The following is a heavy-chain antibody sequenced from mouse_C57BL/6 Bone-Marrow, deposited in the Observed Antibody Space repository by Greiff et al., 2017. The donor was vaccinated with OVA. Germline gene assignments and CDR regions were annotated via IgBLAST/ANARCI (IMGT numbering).Heavy chain of an antibody. D-gene: IGHD4-1*01. V-gene: IGHV1-42*01. CDR2: INPSTGGT. CDR1: GYSFTGYY. CDR3: ARGGTSPFDY. Sequence: VQLKQSGPELVKPGASVKISCKASGYSFTGYYMNWVKQSPEKSLEWIGEINPSTGGTTYNQKFKAKATLTVDKSSSTAYMQLKSLTSEDSAVYYCARGGTSPFDYWGQGTRVTVSA. J-gene: IGHJ3*01.